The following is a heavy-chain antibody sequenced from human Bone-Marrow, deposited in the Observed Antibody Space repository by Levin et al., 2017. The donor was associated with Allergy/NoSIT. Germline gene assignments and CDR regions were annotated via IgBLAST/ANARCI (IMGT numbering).Heavy chain of an antibody. CDR1: GFTFSDYY. D-gene: IGHD3-22*01. J-gene: IGHJ3*02. V-gene: IGHV3-11*01. CDR2: ISSSGSTI. Sequence: GGSLRLSCAASGFTFSDYYMSWIRQAPGKGLEWVSYISSSGSTIYYADSVKGRFTISRDNAKNSLYLQMNSLRAEDTAVYYCAGEGYYDSSGYNDAFDIWGQGTMVTVSS. CDR3: AGEGYYDSSGYNDAFDI.